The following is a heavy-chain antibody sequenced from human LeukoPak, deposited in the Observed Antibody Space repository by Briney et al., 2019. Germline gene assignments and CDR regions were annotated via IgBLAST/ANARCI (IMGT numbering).Heavy chain of an antibody. CDR1: GFTFSAYY. Sequence: PGGSLRLSCAASGFTFSAYYMSWVRQAPGKGLEWVSYISSSRSFTNYADSVKGRFTISRDNAKNSLYLQMNSLRAEDTGVYYCARALKGGLLAFDYWGQGTLVTVSS. CDR2: ISSSRSFT. CDR3: ARALKGGLLAFDY. D-gene: IGHD3-22*01. V-gene: IGHV3-11*05. J-gene: IGHJ4*02.